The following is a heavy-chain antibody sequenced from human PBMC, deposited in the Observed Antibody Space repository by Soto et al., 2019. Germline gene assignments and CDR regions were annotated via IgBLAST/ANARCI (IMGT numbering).Heavy chain of an antibody. Sequence: QVQLVQSGAEVKKPGSSVKVSCKASGGTFSSYAISWVRQAPGQGLEWMGGIIPIFGTANYAQKLQGRVTVTADESTSAGFMELSSLRSEDTAVYYCARDFSWEEAGTEGVWFAPRGQGTLVTVSS. CDR2: IIPIFGTA. CDR3: ARDFSWEEAGTEGVWFAP. D-gene: IGHD1-26*01. V-gene: IGHV1-69*01. CDR1: GGTFSSYA. J-gene: IGHJ5*02.